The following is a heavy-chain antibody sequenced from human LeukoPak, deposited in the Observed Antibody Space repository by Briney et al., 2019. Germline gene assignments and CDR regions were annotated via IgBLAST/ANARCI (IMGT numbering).Heavy chain of an antibody. CDR1: GFTFGDYA. CDR3: TRSSDWNDGPPFDY. D-gene: IGHD1-1*01. CDR2: IRSKAYGGTT. V-gene: IGHV3-49*03. J-gene: IGHJ4*02. Sequence: GGSLRLSCTASGFTFGDYAMSWFRQAPGKGLEWVGFIRSKAYGGTTEYAASVKGRFTISRDDSKSIAYLQMNSLKTEDTAVYYCTRSSDWNDGPPFDYWGQGTLVTVSS.